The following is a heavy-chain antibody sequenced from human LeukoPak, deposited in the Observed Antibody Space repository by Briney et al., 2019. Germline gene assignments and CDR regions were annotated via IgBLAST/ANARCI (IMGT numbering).Heavy chain of an antibody. J-gene: IGHJ4*02. CDR1: GYTFTSYV. Sequence: EASVKGSCKASGYTFTSYVMHWVRQAPGQRLEWMGWINAGNGNTKYSQKFQGRVTITRDTSASTAYMELSSLRSEDTAVYYCARGGATTYSGDYWGQGTLVTVSS. CDR2: INAGNGNT. D-gene: IGHD5-12*01. CDR3: ARGGATTYSGDY. V-gene: IGHV1-3*01.